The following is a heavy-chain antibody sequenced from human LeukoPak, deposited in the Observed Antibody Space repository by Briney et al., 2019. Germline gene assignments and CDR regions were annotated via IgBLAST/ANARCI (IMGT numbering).Heavy chain of an antibody. D-gene: IGHD3-10*01. CDR3: ARQSSGSYYSDDYFDY. Sequence: ASVKVSCKASGYTFTSYGISWVRQAPGQGLEWMGWISAYNGNTNYAQKLQGRVTMTTDTSTNTAYTELRSLRCDDTAVDYCARQSSGSYYSDDYFDYWGQGTLVTVSS. V-gene: IGHV1-18*01. J-gene: IGHJ4*02. CDR2: ISAYNGNT. CDR1: GYTFTSYG.